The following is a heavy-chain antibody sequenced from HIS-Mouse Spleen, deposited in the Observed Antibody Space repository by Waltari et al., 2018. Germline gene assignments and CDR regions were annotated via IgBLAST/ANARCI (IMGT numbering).Heavy chain of an antibody. V-gene: IGHV3-30*18. D-gene: IGHD1-26*01. CDR2: ISYDGSNK. CDR1: VFTFSTYA. Sequence: QVQLVESGGGVVQPGRSLRLSCAASVFTFSTYAMHWVRQAPGKGLEWVAVISYDGSNKYYADSVKGRFTISRDNSKNTLYLQMNSLRAEDTAVYYCAKVNSGSYYFDYWGQGTLVTVSS. CDR3: AKVNSGSYYFDY. J-gene: IGHJ4*02.